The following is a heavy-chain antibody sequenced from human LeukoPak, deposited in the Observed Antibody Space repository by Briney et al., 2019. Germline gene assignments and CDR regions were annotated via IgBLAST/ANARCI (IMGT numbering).Heavy chain of an antibody. CDR1: GFTFDDYA. D-gene: IGHD6-13*01. V-gene: IGHV3-43D*03. CDR3: AKGTSSWHEFDS. Sequence: PGGSLRLSCAASGFTFDDYAMHWVSQAPGKGLEWVSLITWDGDSTYYADSVKGRFTISRDNSKNYLYLQMNSLRAEDTALYYCAKGTSSWHEFDSWGQGTLVTVSS. CDR2: ITWDGDST. J-gene: IGHJ4*02.